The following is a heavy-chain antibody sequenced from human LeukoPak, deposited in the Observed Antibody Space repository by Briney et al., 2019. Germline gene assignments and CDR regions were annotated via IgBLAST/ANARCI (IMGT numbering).Heavy chain of an antibody. CDR2: ISWNSGSI. Sequence: GGSLRLSCAASGFTFDDYAMHWVRQAPGKGLEWVSGISWNSGSIGYADSVKGRFTISRDNAKNSLYLQMNSLRAEDTALYYCAKEGYYYGSGSCYYYYYGMDVWGQGTTVTVSS. CDR3: AKEGYYYGSGSCYYYYYGMDV. D-gene: IGHD3-10*01. V-gene: IGHV3-9*01. CDR1: GFTFDDYA. J-gene: IGHJ6*02.